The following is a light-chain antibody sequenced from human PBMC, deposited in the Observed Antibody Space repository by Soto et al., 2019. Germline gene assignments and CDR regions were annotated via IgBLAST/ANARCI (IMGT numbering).Light chain of an antibody. J-gene: IGLJ1*01. CDR2: DDN. CDR1: RSNIGGNS. V-gene: IGLV1-51*01. Sequence: QSVLTQPPSVSAAPGQKFTISCSGSRSNIGGNSVSWYQQLPGTAPKLLIYDDNKRPSGIPDRFSGSKSGTSATLGITGFQTGDEADYYCGSWDSSLSAYVFGTGTKV. CDR3: GSWDSSLSAYV.